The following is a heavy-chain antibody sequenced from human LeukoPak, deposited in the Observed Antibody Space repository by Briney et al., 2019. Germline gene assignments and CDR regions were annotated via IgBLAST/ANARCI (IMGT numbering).Heavy chain of an antibody. J-gene: IGHJ4*02. CDR3: TRMTTGHDY. D-gene: IGHD4-17*01. V-gene: IGHV4-34*01. Sequence: SETLPLTCAVSGVSFDDYYWSWVRQTPGKGLEWLVEINHSGYTNDSPSLKSRVTLSIDTSRKQFSLNLKSVTVADAGIYYCTRMTTGHDYWGQGTLVTVSS. CDR2: INHSGYT. CDR1: GVSFDDYY.